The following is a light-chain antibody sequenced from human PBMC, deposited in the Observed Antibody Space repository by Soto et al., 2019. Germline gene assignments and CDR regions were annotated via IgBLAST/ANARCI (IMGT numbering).Light chain of an antibody. J-gene: IGLJ3*02. CDR1: TSNIANNY. CDR2: DTN. V-gene: IGLV1-51*01. Sequence: QSVLTQPPSVSAAPGQKVTISCSGGTSNIANNYVSWYQHLPGTAPKLLIYDTNKRPSGIPDRFSGSKSGTSATLGITGLQTGDEADYYCGAWDTSLSAGVFGGGTKVTVL. CDR3: GAWDTSLSAGV.